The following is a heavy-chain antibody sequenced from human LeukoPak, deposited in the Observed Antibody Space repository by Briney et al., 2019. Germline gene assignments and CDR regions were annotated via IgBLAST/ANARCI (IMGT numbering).Heavy chain of an antibody. CDR3: ARHARGYIYGYFDF. Sequence: PSETLSLTCTVSSGSISGYYWSWIRQPPGKGLEWVGYISYSGSTNYNPSLKSRVTISVDTSKNQFSLKLSSATAADTAVYYCARHARGYIYGYFDFWGQGTLVTVSS. J-gene: IGHJ4*02. D-gene: IGHD5-18*01. CDR2: ISYSGST. CDR1: SGSISGYY. V-gene: IGHV4-59*08.